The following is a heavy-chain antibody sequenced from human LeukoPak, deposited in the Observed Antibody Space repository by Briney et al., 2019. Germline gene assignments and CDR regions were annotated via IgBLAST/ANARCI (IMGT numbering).Heavy chain of an antibody. D-gene: IGHD2-2*01. CDR3: ARSILVVPVASHYNYGVGV. Sequence: GASVKVSCNASGYTFAKYAIHWVRQAPGQRLEWMGWINAGNGNTRYSQKFQGGVTITRDTSASTAYMELSSLRSEDTAVYYCARSILVVPVASHYNYGVGVWGQGTTVTVSS. CDR1: GYTFAKYA. CDR2: INAGNGNT. J-gene: IGHJ6*02. V-gene: IGHV1-3*01.